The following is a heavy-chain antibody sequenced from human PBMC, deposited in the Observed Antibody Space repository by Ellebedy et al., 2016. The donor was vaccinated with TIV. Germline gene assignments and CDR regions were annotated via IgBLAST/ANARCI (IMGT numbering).Heavy chain of an antibody. V-gene: IGHV3-23*01. D-gene: IGHD6-13*01. CDR3: AKLGGVCSWYADY. CDR1: GFTFGCCA. CDR2: ISNGGDTT. J-gene: IGHJ4*02. Sequence: PGGSLRLSCAASGFTFGCCAMSWVRQAPGKGLEWVSVISNGGDTTYADSVKGRFTISRDNSKNTLYLQMNSLRADDTAMYYCAKLGGVCSWYADYWGLGTLVTVSP.